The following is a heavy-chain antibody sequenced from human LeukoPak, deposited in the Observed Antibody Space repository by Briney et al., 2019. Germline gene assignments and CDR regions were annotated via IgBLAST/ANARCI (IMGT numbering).Heavy chain of an antibody. CDR3: ARSGSSSWSSVFDH. D-gene: IGHD6-13*01. CDR1: GYIFTSYG. CDR2: ISTFNDKT. J-gene: IGHJ4*02. V-gene: IGHV1-18*01. Sequence: ASVKVSCKASGYIFTSYGITWVRQAPGQGLEWMGRISTFNDKTVFADKFQGRVAMTTDTDTAYLTLRRLRSDDTAVYFCARSGSSSWSSVFDHWGQGTPVTVSS.